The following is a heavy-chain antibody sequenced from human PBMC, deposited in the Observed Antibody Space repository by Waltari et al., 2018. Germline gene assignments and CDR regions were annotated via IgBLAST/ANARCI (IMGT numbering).Heavy chain of an antibody. Sequence: EVQLVVSGGGLVQPGGALRLSCAACGFGLSNFAMAWVRQAPGKGLEWVSVISASGARTDFADSVKGRFSVSRDNSKGTLYLQMTSLRADDTAVYYCARHTLDDYGGWDDCWGQGTLVTVSS. J-gene: IGHJ4*02. V-gene: IGHV3-23*04. CDR1: GFGLSNFA. D-gene: IGHD4-17*01. CDR3: ARHTLDDYGGWDDC. CDR2: ISASGART.